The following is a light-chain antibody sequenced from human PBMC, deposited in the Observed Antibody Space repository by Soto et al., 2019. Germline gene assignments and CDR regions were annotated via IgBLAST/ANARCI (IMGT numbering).Light chain of an antibody. CDR1: QTISNT. CDR3: QYYNNWLAT. CDR2: AAS. V-gene: IGKV3-15*01. J-gene: IGKJ4*01. Sequence: EVVMTQSPATLSVSPGDKVSLSCRANQTISNTLAWYQQKPGQAPRLLIYAASTRATGVSARFSGSGSGTEFTLTISSLQSEDFTIYYCQYYNNWLATCGGGTKVEIK.